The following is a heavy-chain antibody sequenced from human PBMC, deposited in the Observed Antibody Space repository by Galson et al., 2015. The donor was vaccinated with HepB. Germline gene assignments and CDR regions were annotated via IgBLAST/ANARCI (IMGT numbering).Heavy chain of an antibody. J-gene: IGHJ3*02. V-gene: IGHV3-33*01. CDR1: GFSFSTHG. CDR3: ARERLPFDAFDI. D-gene: IGHD2-15*01. Sequence: SLRLSCAASGFSFSTHGMHWVRQAPGTGLEWVAVIWVDGINKYYADSVKGRFTISKDNSKNTLYLRMNSLRVEDTAVYYCARERLPFDAFDIWGQGTMVTVSS. CDR2: IWVDGINK.